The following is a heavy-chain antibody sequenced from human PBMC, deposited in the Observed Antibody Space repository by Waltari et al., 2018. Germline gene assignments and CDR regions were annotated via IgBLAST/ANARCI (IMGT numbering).Heavy chain of an antibody. CDR1: GFTFSNAW. D-gene: IGHD5-12*01. CDR3: AKSVEMATRPKYYFDY. Sequence: EVQLVESGGGLVKPGGSLRLSCAASGFTFSNAWMSWVRQDPGKGLEWVGRIKSQTYGGTTDYAAPVKGRFTISRDNSKNTLYLQMNSLRAEDTAMYYCAKSVEMATRPKYYFDYWGQGTLVTVSS. V-gene: IGHV3-15*01. J-gene: IGHJ4*02. CDR2: IKSQTYGGTT.